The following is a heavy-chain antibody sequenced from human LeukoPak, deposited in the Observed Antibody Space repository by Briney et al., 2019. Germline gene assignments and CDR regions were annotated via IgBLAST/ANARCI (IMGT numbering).Heavy chain of an antibody. CDR2: IYYSGST. J-gene: IGHJ4*02. CDR1: GGSISSYY. CDR3: ARAREYYDSSGYVDY. D-gene: IGHD3-22*01. Sequence: SETLSLTCTVSGGSISSYYWSWIRQPPGKGLEWIGYIYYSGSTNYNPSLKSRVTISVDTSKNQFSLKLSSVTAADTAVYYCARAREYYDSSGYVDYWGQGTLVTVSS. V-gene: IGHV4-59*12.